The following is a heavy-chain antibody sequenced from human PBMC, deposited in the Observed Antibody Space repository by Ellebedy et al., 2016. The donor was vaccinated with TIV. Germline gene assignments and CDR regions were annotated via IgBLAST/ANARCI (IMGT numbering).Heavy chain of an antibody. J-gene: IGHJ6*02. CDR1: GFTFSSYA. V-gene: IGHV3-23*01. CDR2: ISGSGGST. CDR3: AKEDVLRFLEWLKRGNGMDV. D-gene: IGHD3-3*01. Sequence: GESLKISXAASGFTFSSYAMSWVRQAPGKGLEWVSAISGSGGSTYYADSVKGRFTISRDNSKNTLYLQMNSLRAEDTAVYYCAKEDVLRFLEWLKRGNGMDVWGQGTTVTVSS.